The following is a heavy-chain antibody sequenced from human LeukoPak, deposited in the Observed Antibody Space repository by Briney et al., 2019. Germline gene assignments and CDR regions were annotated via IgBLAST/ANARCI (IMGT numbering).Heavy chain of an antibody. J-gene: IGHJ4*02. CDR2: IIPIFGTA. Sequence: SVKVSCKASGGTFSSYAISWVRQAPGQGLEWMGGIIPIFGTANYAQKFQGRVTITADESTSTAYMELSSLRSEDTAVYDCASPPDYGGNSGFDYWGQGTLVTVSS. CDR1: GGTFSSYA. D-gene: IGHD4-23*01. CDR3: ASPPDYGGNSGFDY. V-gene: IGHV1-69*13.